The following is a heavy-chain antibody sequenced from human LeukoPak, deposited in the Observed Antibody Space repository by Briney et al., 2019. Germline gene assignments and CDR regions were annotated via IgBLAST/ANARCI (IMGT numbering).Heavy chain of an antibody. D-gene: IGHD2-21*02. Sequence: PSETLSLTCTVSGGSISSSSYYWGWIRQPPGKGLEWIGSIYYSGSTYYNPSLKSRVTISVDTSKNQFSLKLSSVTAADTAVYYCARDLAYCGGDCYFPHYWYFDLWGRGTLVTASS. CDR1: GGSISSSSYY. J-gene: IGHJ2*01. V-gene: IGHV4-39*07. CDR3: ARDLAYCGGDCYFPHYWYFDL. CDR2: IYYSGST.